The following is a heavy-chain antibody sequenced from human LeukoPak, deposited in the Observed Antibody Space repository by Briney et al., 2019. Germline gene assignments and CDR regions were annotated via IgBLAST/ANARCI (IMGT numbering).Heavy chain of an antibody. Sequence: GGSLRLSCTASGFTFGDYAMSWVRQAPGKGLEWVGFIRSKAYGGTTEYAASVKGRFTISRDDSKSIAYLQMNSLRAEDTAVYYCAKEGYSGSQFDYWGQGTLVTVSS. J-gene: IGHJ4*02. CDR2: IRSKAYGGTT. V-gene: IGHV3-49*04. CDR1: GFTFGDYA. CDR3: AKEGYSGSQFDY. D-gene: IGHD1-26*01.